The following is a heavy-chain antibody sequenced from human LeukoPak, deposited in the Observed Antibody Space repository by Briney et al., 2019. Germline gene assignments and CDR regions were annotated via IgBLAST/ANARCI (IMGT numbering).Heavy chain of an antibody. CDR1: GGPISSSSYY. CDR2: IYYSGST. J-gene: IGHJ4*02. V-gene: IGHV4-39*01. D-gene: IGHD6-19*01. Sequence: PSETLSLTCTVSGGPISSSSYYWGWIRQPPGKGLEWIGSIYYSGSTYYHPSLKSRVTISVHTPKNQFSLNLSSVTAEDTAVYYCGATSLKQWLQKANWGQGTLVTVSS. CDR3: GATSLKQWLQKAN.